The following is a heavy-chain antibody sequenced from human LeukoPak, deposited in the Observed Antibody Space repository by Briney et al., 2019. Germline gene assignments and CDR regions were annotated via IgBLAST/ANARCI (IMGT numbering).Heavy chain of an antibody. Sequence: GGSLRLSCAASGFPFSNYAMHWVRQALGKGLEWVAFIRFDGSDKYYADSVKGRFTISRDNSKNTLYLQMNSLRAEDTAVYYCAKDKQQPPGGLDYWGQGTLVTVSS. D-gene: IGHD6-13*01. CDR1: GFPFSNYA. CDR3: AKDKQQPPGGLDY. CDR2: IRFDGSDK. V-gene: IGHV3-30*02. J-gene: IGHJ4*02.